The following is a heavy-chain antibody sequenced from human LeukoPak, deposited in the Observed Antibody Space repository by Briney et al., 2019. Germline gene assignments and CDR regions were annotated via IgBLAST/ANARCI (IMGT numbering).Heavy chain of an antibody. CDR3: ARHGAARPFC. CDR2: IYYSGST. Sequence: SETLSLTCTVSGDSISSSSYYWGWIRQPPGKGLEWIGSIYYSGSTYYNPSLKSRVTISVDTSKNQFSLKLSSVTAADTAVYYCARHGAARPFCWGQGTLVTVSS. D-gene: IGHD6-6*01. J-gene: IGHJ4*02. CDR1: GDSISSSSYY. V-gene: IGHV4-39*01.